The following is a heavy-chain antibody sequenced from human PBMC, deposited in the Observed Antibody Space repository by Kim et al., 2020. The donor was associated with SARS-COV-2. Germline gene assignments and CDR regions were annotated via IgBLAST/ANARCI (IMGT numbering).Heavy chain of an antibody. CDR1: GGSISSGGYY. J-gene: IGHJ4*02. CDR2: IYYSGST. CDR3: ARDSSTVSAYDY. D-gene: IGHD4-17*01. V-gene: IGHV4-31*03. Sequence: SETLSLTCTVSGGSISSGGYYWSWIRQHPGKGLEWIGYIYYSGSTYYNPSLKSRVTISVDTSKNQFSLKLSSVTAADTAVYYCARDSSTVSAYDYWGQGTLVTVSS.